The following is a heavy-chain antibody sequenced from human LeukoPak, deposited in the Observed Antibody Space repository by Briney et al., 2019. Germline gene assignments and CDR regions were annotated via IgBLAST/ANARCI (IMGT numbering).Heavy chain of an antibody. J-gene: IGHJ2*01. V-gene: IGHV3-7*05. CDR2: IKQDGSDK. CDR3: AREARGDDYFDL. Sequence: GGSLRLSCAASGFTFTTYWMSWVRQAPGKRPEWVANIKQDGSDKYYVGSVKGRFTISRDNARNSLYLQMNSLRAEDAAVYYCAREARGDDYFDLWGRGTLVTVSS. CDR1: GFTFTTYW. D-gene: IGHD4-17*01.